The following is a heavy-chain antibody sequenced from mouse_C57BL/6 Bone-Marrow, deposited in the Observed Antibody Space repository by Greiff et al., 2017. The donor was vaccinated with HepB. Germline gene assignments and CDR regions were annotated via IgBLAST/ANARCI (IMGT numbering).Heavy chain of an antibody. CDR2: INPNNGGT. Sequence: DVQLQESGPELVKPGASVKISCKASGYTFTDYYMNWVKQSHGKSLEWIGDINPNNGGTSYNQKFKGKATLTVDKSSSTAYMELRSLTSEDSAVYYCARLIIDYWGQGTTLTVSS. D-gene: IGHD2-4*01. V-gene: IGHV1-26*01. J-gene: IGHJ2*01. CDR3: ARLIIDY. CDR1: GYTFTDYY.